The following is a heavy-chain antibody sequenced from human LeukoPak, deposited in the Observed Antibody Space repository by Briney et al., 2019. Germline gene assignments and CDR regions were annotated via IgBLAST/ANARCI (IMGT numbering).Heavy chain of an antibody. J-gene: IGHJ4*02. D-gene: IGHD2-2*01. CDR2: ISSSSSTI. CDR3: AREARYCSSSGCDYFDY. V-gene: IGHV3-48*04. Sequence: GGSLRLSCAASGFTFKTYTMHWVRQAPGKGLEWVSYISSSSSTIYYADSVKGRFTISRDNAKNSLYLQMNSLSAEDTAVYYCAREARYCSSSGCDYFDYWGQGTLVTVSS. CDR1: GFTFKTYT.